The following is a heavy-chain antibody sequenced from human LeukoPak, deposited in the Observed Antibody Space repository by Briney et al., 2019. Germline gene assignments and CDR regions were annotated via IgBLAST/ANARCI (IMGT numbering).Heavy chain of an antibody. V-gene: IGHV4-31*03. Sequence: SQTLSLTCTVSGGSISSGGYYWGWIRQHPGKGLEWIGYIYNSGNTYYNPSLKSRVTISVDTSKNQFSLKLRSVTAADTAVYYCARDIAAAGTRFAGFDYWGQGTLVTVSS. CDR2: IYNSGNT. CDR3: ARDIAAAGTRFAGFDY. J-gene: IGHJ4*02. D-gene: IGHD6-13*01. CDR1: GGSISSGGYY.